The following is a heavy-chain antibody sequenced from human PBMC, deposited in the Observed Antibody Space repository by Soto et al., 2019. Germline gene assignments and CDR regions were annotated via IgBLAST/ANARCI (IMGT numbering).Heavy chain of an antibody. D-gene: IGHD6-6*01. J-gene: IGHJ6*02. CDR2: INHSGST. CDR3: ARGSIAARPLYHYYGTDV. Sequence: SETVSLTCAVYGGSLSGYYWSWIRQPPGKGLEWIGEINHSGSTNYNPSLKSRVTISVDTSKNQFSLKLSSVTAADTAVYYCARGSIAARPLYHYYGTDVRGQATTLTV. CDR1: GGSLSGYY. V-gene: IGHV4-34*01.